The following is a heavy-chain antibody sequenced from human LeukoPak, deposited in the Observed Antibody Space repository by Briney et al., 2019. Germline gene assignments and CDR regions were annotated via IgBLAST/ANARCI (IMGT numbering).Heavy chain of an antibody. J-gene: IGHJ4*02. V-gene: IGHV1-2*02. CDR3: ARTYYTYYGDNSGYSAYDY. Sequence: VAPVKVSCKASGYTFTGYYIHWVRQAPGQGLEWMGWINPYSGDTSYAQKFQGRVTMTRDTSITTAYMELSRLKSDDTAVFYCARTYYTYYGDNSGYSAYDYWGQGTPVTVSS. CDR1: GYTFTGYY. D-gene: IGHD3-22*01. CDR2: INPYSGDT.